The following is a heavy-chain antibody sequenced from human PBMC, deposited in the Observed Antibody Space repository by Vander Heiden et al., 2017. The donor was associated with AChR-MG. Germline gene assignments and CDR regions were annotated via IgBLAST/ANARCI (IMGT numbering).Heavy chain of an antibody. D-gene: IGHD3-10*01. CDR2: ISYDGSNK. Sequence: QVQLVESGGGVVQPGRSLRLSCAASGFTFSSSSLDWVRQAPGKGLEWVAVISYDGSNKYYADSVKGRFTISRDNSKNTLYLQMNSLRAEDTAVYYCARAANVLLWFGELRGCMDVWGQGTTVTVSS. CDR1: GFTFSSSS. CDR3: ARAANVLLWFGELRGCMDV. V-gene: IGHV3-30-3*01. J-gene: IGHJ6*02.